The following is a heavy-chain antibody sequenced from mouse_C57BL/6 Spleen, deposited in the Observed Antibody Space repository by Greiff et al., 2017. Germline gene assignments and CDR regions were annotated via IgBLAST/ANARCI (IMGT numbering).Heavy chain of an antibody. Sequence: QVQLQQPGAELVKPGPSVKLSCKASGYTFTSYWLHWGKPRPGQGLEWIGMIHPNSGSTNYNTKFKSKATLTVDKSSSTAYMQRSSLTSEASAVYYGARGFYYYGSRYFDVWGTGTTVTVSS. D-gene: IGHD1-1*01. CDR3: ARGFYYYGSRYFDV. CDR1: GYTFTSYW. V-gene: IGHV1-64*01. J-gene: IGHJ1*03. CDR2: IHPNSGST.